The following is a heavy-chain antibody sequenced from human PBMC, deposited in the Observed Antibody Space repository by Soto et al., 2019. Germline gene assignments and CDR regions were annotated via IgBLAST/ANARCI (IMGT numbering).Heavy chain of an antibody. V-gene: IGHV3-73*01. J-gene: IGHJ4*02. Sequence: LGGSLRLSCAASGFTFSDSAMHWVRQASGKGLEWVGRIRSKTNKYATVYAASVKGRFTISRDDSKNTAYLQMNSLKTEDTAVYYCTRPLSGDDYERPLDYWGPGTLVTVSS. CDR1: GFTFSDSA. CDR2: IRSKTNKYAT. CDR3: TRPLSGDDYERPLDY. D-gene: IGHD5-12*01.